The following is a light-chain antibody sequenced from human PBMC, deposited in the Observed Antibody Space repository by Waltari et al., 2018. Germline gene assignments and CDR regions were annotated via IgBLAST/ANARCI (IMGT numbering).Light chain of an antibody. V-gene: IGKV3-11*01. Sequence: EIVLTQSPATLSLSPGERATLSCRAGQSISNYLAWYQQKPGQAPRLLIYDASNRATGIPARFSGSGSGTDFTLTISSLEPEDFAVYYCQQRGSWPLTFGGGTKVEIK. CDR3: QQRGSWPLT. CDR1: QSISNY. J-gene: IGKJ4*01. CDR2: DAS.